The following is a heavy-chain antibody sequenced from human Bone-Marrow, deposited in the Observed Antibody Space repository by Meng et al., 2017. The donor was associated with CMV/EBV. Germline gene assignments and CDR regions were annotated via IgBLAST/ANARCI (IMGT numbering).Heavy chain of an antibody. CDR3: ARAGYSSSIYFDY. Sequence: KVSCKGSGYSFTSYWIGWVRQMPGKGLEWMGIIYPGDSDTRYSPSFQGQVTISADKSISTAYLQWSSLKASDTAMYYCARAGYSSSIYFDYWGQGTLVTVSS. V-gene: IGHV5-51*01. CDR2: IYPGDSDT. D-gene: IGHD6-13*01. CDR1: GYSFTSYW. J-gene: IGHJ4*02.